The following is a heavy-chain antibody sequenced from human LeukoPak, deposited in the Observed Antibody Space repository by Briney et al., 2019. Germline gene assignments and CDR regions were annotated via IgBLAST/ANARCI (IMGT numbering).Heavy chain of an antibody. D-gene: IGHD4-17*01. CDR3: ARAMATVTLGDY. V-gene: IGHV1-2*02. Sequence: SVKVSCKASGYTFTGYYMRWVRQAPGQGLEWMGWINPNSGGTNYAQKFQGRVTMTRDTSISTAYMELSRLRSDDTAVYYCARAMATVTLGDYWGQGTLVTVSS. CDR2: INPNSGGT. CDR1: GYTFTGYY. J-gene: IGHJ4*02.